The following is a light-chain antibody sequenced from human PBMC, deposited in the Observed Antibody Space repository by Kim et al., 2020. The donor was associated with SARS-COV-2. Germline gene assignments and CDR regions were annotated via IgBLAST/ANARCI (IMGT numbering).Light chain of an antibody. CDR3: MQETHWFT. V-gene: IGKV2-30*02. Sequence: VMTQSPLSLSVTLGQPASIYCRSSQSLVHSDGNTYFNWFHQRPGQSPRRLIYRVSNRDSGVPDRFSGSGSGTDFTLKISRVEAEDVVVYYCMQETHWFTFGGGTKVDIK. CDR1: QSLVHSDGNTY. CDR2: RVS. J-gene: IGKJ4*01.